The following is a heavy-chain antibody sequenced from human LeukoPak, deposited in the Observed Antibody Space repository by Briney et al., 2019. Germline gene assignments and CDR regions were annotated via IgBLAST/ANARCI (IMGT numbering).Heavy chain of an antibody. CDR3: AREDPQTTVPEGMDV. Sequence: SETLSLTCTVSGGSISYYYWSWIRQSPGKGLEWIGYIYYSGTTNYSPSLKSRVTISVDTSKNQFSLQLRSVTAADTAVYYCAREDPQTTVPEGMDVWGQGTTVTVSS. D-gene: IGHD4-17*01. V-gene: IGHV4-59*01. J-gene: IGHJ6*02. CDR1: GGSISYYY. CDR2: IYYSGTT.